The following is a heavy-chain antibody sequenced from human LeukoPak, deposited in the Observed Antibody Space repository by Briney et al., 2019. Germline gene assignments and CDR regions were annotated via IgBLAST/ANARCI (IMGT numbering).Heavy chain of an antibody. Sequence: GGSLRLSCAVSGFAFGSEAMSWVRQAPGKGLEWVSAISGSGGSTYYADSVKGRFTISRDNSKNTLYLQMNSLRAEDTAVYYCAKAGGSYGEGAFDIWGQGTMVTVSS. CDR1: GFAFGSEA. CDR2: ISGSGGST. J-gene: IGHJ3*02. V-gene: IGHV3-23*01. CDR3: AKAGGSYGEGAFDI. D-gene: IGHD1-26*01.